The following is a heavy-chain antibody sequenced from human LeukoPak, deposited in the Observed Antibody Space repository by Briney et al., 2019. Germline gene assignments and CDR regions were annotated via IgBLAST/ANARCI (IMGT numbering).Heavy chain of an antibody. V-gene: IGHV1-18*01. CDR2: ISAYNGNT. CDR1: GYTFTSYG. D-gene: IGHD6-19*01. J-gene: IGHJ3*02. Sequence: ASVKVSCKASGYTFTSYGISWVRQAPGQGLEWMGWISAYNGNTNYAQKLQGRVTMTTDTSTSTAYTELRSLRSDDTAVYYCARGTWTIAVAGSYAFDIWGQGTMVTVSS. CDR3: ARGTWTIAVAGSYAFDI.